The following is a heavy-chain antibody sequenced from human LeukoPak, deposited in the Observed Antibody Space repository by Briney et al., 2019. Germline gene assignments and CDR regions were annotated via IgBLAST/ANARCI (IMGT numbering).Heavy chain of an antibody. Sequence: PSETLSLTCAVSGGPLTSYYWTWIRQPPGKGLEWIGFIYYRGSTNYNPSLESRVTISIDTSKNRFSLKLSSVTAADTAVYYCARDRYSGYDGFGAFDIWGQGTM. CDR1: GGPLTSYY. CDR3: ARDRYSGYDGFGAFDI. CDR2: IYYRGST. J-gene: IGHJ3*02. V-gene: IGHV4-59*01. D-gene: IGHD5-12*01.